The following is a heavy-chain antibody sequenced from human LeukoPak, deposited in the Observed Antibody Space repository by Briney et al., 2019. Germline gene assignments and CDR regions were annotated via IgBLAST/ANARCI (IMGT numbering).Heavy chain of an antibody. D-gene: IGHD3-10*01. Sequence: ASVKVSCKASGYTFISYDINWVRQAAGQGLEWMGWMNPNSGNTGYAQKFQGRVTMTRNTSISTAYMELSGLRSDDTAVYYCARGGERANFYGLGSSPNWFDPWSQGTLVTVSS. V-gene: IGHV1-8*02. CDR1: GYTFISYD. CDR2: MNPNSGNT. J-gene: IGHJ5*02. CDR3: ARGGERANFYGLGSSPNWFDP.